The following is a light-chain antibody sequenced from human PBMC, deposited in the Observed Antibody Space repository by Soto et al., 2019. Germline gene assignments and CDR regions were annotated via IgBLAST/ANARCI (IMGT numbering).Light chain of an antibody. CDR1: QSISSW. CDR2: KAS. CDR3: QQYNSYPIT. J-gene: IGKJ5*01. V-gene: IGKV1-5*03. Sequence: DIQMTQSPSTLSASVGDRVNITCRASQSISSWLAWYQQKPGKAPKLLIYKASSLESGVPSRFSGNGSGTEFTLTISSLQPDDFATYYCQQYNSYPITFGQGTRLEIK.